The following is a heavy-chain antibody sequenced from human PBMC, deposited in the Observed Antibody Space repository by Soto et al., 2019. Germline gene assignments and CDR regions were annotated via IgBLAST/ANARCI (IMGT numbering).Heavy chain of an antibody. D-gene: IGHD3-16*01. J-gene: IGHJ3*01. CDR3: ARRCLGGSSAVFEF. CDR2: IIPIFGTA. Sequence: PGQGLEWMAGIIPIFGTANYAQKFQGRVTITADESTSTAYMELSSLRSEDTAVYFCARRCLGGSSAVFEFWGQGTIVTVSS. V-gene: IGHV1-69*01.